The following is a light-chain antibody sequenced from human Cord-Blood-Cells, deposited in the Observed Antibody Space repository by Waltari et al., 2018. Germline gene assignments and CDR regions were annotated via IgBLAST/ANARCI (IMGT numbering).Light chain of an antibody. V-gene: IGLV2-14*01. CDR2: DVS. CDR1: SSDVGGYNY. CDR3: SSYTSSSTLV. Sequence: QSALTQPASVSGSPGQSITISCTGTSSDVGGYNYVSWYQQHPGKAPKLMIYDVSKRPSEFSNRFSGSKSGNTASLTISGLQAEDEADYYCSSYTSSSTLVFGGGTKLTVL. J-gene: IGLJ2*01.